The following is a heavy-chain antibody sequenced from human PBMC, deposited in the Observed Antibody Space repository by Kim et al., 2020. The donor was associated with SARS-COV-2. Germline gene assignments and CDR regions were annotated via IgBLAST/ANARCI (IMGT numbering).Heavy chain of an antibody. V-gene: IGHV4-34*01. CDR1: GGSFSGYY. J-gene: IGHJ4*02. CDR2: INHSGST. Sequence: SETLSLTCAVYGGSFSGYYWSWIRQPPGKGLEWIGEINHSGSTNYNPSLKSRVTISVDTSKNQFSLKLSSVTAADTAVYYCARGGGPNYDILTGYYGYWGQGTLVTVSS. CDR3: ARGGGPNYDILTGYYGY. D-gene: IGHD3-9*01.